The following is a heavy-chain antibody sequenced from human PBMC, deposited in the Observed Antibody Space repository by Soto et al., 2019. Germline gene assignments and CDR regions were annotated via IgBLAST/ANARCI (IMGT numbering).Heavy chain of an antibody. CDR1: GFTVSSNY. CDR2: IYSGGST. V-gene: IGHV3-66*01. D-gene: IGHD1-26*01. Sequence: EVQLVESGGGLVQPGGSLRLSCAASGFTVSSNYMSWVRQAPGKGLEWVSVIYSGGSTYYADSVKGRFTISRDNSKNTLYLQMNSLRAEDTAVYYCARDGIDGYWYFDLWGRGTLVTVSS. CDR3: ARDGIDGYWYFDL. J-gene: IGHJ2*01.